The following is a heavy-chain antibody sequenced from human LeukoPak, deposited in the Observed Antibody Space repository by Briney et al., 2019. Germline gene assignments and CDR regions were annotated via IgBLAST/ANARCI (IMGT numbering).Heavy chain of an antibody. CDR1: GFTFRSYA. CDR2: ISGSGGST. D-gene: IGHD6-19*01. CDR3: AKDRDSSGWYFFESPPKSFDY. J-gene: IGHJ4*02. V-gene: IGHV3-23*01. Sequence: PGGSLRLSCAASGFTFRSYAMSWVRQAPGKGLEWVSAISGSGGSTYYAASVKGRFTISRDNSKNTLYLQMNSLRAEDTAVYYCAKDRDSSGWYFFESPPKSFDYWGQGTLVTVSS.